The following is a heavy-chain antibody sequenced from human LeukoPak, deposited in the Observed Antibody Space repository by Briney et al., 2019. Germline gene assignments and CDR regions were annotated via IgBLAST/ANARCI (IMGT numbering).Heavy chain of an antibody. CDR3: ARDRRYYDFWSGYYTGGVSNYYYYGMDV. J-gene: IGHJ6*02. D-gene: IGHD3-3*01. V-gene: IGHV1-46*01. Sequence: ASVKVSCKASGYTFTSYYMHWVRQAPGQGLEWMGIINPSGGSTSYAQKFQGRVTMTRDTSTSTAYMELRSLRSDDTAVYYCARDRRYYDFWSGYYTGGVSNYYYYGMDVWGQGTTVTVSS. CDR1: GYTFTSYY. CDR2: INPSGGST.